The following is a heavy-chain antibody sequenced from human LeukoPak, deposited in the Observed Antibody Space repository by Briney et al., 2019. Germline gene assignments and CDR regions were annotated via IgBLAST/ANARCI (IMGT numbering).Heavy chain of an antibody. CDR1: GFTFANYV. J-gene: IGHJ4*02. CDR3: VRDVGGIYYVFGY. D-gene: IGHD1-26*01. V-gene: IGHV3-23*01. CDR2: ISGGSIK. Sequence: GGSLRLSCAASGFTFANYVMSWVRQTPWKGLEWVSSISGGSIKYYAESVKGRFTISRDNSKNMMYLQMNSLRAEDTAVYYCVRDVGGIYYVFGYWGQGTLVTVPS.